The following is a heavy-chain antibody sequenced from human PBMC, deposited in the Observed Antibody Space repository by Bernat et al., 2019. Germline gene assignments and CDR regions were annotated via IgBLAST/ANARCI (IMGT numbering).Heavy chain of an antibody. V-gene: IGHV3-74*01. D-gene: IGHD6-19*01. Sequence: EVQLVESGGVLVQPGGSLRLSCAASGFTFSSYWMHWVRQAPGKGLVWVSRINSDGSSTSYADSVKGRFTISRDNAKNTLYLQMNSLRAEDTAVYYCARESLSPWRRGAVAVTGDAFDIWGQGTMVTVSS. CDR1: GFTFSSYW. CDR2: INSDGSST. J-gene: IGHJ3*02. CDR3: ARESLSPWRRGAVAVTGDAFDI.